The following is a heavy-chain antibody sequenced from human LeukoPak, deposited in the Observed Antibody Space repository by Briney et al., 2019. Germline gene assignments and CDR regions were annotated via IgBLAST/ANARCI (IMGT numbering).Heavy chain of an antibody. CDR3: ARSKGRYRNYYYGMDV. V-gene: IGHV4-59*01. J-gene: IGHJ6*02. Sequence: SETLSLTCTVSGGSISSYYWSWIRQPPGKGLEWIGYIYYSGCTNYNPSLKSRVTISVDTSKNQFSLKLSSVTAADTAVYYCARSKGRYRNYYYGMDVWGQGTTVTVSS. D-gene: IGHD1-14*01. CDR1: GGSISSYY. CDR2: IYYSGCT.